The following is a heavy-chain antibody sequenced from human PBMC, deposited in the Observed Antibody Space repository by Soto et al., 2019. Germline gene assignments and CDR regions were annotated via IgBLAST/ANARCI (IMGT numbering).Heavy chain of an antibody. CDR3: ASGHGRVAH. Sequence: QLQLHQSGAGLLKPSETLSLTCDVSGGSFTGYYWNWIRQPPGKGLEWIGEINHSGFTNDNPSLTGRVTISLYTSKSQFSLKLKSLTAADTACSFCASGHGRVAHWVQGTLVTV. CDR2: INHSGFT. CDR1: GGSFTGYY. V-gene: IGHV4-34*01. J-gene: IGHJ4*02.